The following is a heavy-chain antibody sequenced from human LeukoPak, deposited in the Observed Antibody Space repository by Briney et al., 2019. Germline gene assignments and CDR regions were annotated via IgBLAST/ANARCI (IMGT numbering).Heavy chain of an antibody. D-gene: IGHD3-22*01. J-gene: IGHJ3*02. CDR3: ARDYYDSSGYPADAFDI. CDR2: ISYDGSNK. CDR1: GFTFSSYA. Sequence: GGSLRLSCAASGFTFSSYAMHWVRQAPGKGLEGVAVISYDGSNKYYADSVKGRFTISRDNSKNTLYLQMNSLRAEDTAVYYCARDYYDSSGYPADAFDIWGQGTMVTVSS. V-gene: IGHV3-30-3*01.